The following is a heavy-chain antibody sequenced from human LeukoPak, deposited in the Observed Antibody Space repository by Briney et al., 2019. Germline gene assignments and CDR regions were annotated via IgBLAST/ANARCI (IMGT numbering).Heavy chain of an antibody. V-gene: IGHV1-2*02. CDR1: GYTFTGYY. CDR3: ARDHCSSTSCYDY. CDR2: INPNSGGT. J-gene: IGHJ4*02. D-gene: IGHD2-2*01. Sequence: ASVKVSCKASGYTFTGYYMHWVRQAPGQGLEWMGWINPNSGGTNYAQKFQGRVTMTRDTSISTAYMELSSLRSDDTAVYYCARDHCSSTSCYDYWGQGTLVTVSS.